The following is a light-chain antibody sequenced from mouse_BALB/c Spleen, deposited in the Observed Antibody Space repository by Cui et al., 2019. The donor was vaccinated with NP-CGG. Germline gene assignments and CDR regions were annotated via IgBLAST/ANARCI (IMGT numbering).Light chain of an antibody. CDR3: ALWYSNHWV. J-gene: IGLJ1*01. Sequence: QAVVPPPSPLTKSHGETTTLTCRSRTGAVTTSNYANWVQEKPDHLFTGLIGGTNNRAPGVPARFSGSLIGDKAALTITGAQTEDEAIYFCALWYSNHWVFGGGTKLTVL. CDR2: GTN. V-gene: IGLV1*01. CDR1: TGAVTTSNY.